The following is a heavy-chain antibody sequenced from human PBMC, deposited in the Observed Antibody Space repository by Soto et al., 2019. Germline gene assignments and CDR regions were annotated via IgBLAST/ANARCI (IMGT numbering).Heavy chain of an antibody. J-gene: IGHJ4*02. D-gene: IGHD3-9*01. Sequence: EVQLLESGGGLVQPGGSLRLSCAASGFTFSSYAMSWVRQAPGKGLEWVSAISGSGGSTYYADSVKGRFTISRDNSKNTLYLQMNSLRAEDTAVYYCAKADYDILTGTYYFDYWGQGTLVTVSS. CDR1: GFTFSSYA. CDR3: AKADYDILTGTYYFDY. V-gene: IGHV3-23*01. CDR2: ISGSGGST.